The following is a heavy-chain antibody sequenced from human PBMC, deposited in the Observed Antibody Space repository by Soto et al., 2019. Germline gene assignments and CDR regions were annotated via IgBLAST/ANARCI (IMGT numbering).Heavy chain of an antibody. CDR2: ISYDGNTQ. Sequence: QVQLVESVGGVVQHGGSLRLSCAASGFIFSNYAMQWVRQAPGKGLEWMAAISYDGNTQYYADSVRGRFTISRDNSKNTVYVQMISLRAEDTAVYYCARDLKGDTKLDYWGQGTLVTVSS. V-gene: IGHV3-30-3*01. D-gene: IGHD1-26*01. CDR3: ARDLKGDTKLDY. J-gene: IGHJ4*02. CDR1: GFIFSNYA.